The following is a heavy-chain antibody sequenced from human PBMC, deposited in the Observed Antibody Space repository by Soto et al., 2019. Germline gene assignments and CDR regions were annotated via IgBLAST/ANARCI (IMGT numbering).Heavy chain of an antibody. CDR3: TREGNLGRWIQPLDS. D-gene: IGHD2-2*03. CDR2: IHYNGNT. J-gene: IGHJ4*02. Sequence: SETLYLTCTVSGDSISSSSWIWIRQPPGKGLEWIGNIHYNGNTKYSPSLKSRVTMSVDTSKNHFSLKLISVTTADTAVYFCTREGNLGRWIQPLDSWGQGTLVT. CDR1: GDSISSSS. V-gene: IGHV4-59*01.